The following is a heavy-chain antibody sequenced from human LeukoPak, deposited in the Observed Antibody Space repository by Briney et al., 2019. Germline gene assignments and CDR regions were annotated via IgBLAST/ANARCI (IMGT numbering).Heavy chain of an antibody. CDR1: GGSISSSSYY. J-gene: IGHJ4*02. D-gene: IGHD1-1*01. V-gene: IGHV4-39*01. CDR2: IYYSGST. CDR3: ARQLERRPLDY. Sequence: SETLSLTCTVSGGSISSSSYYWGWLRQPPGKGLEWIGSIYYSGSTYYNPSLKSRVTISVDTSKNQFSLKLSSVTAADTAVYYCARQLERRPLDYWGQGTLVTVSS.